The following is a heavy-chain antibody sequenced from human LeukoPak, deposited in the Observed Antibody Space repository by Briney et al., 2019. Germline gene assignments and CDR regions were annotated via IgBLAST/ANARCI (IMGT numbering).Heavy chain of an antibody. CDR1: GFTFSSYG. Sequence: GGSLRLSCAASGFTFSSYGMHWVRQAPGKGLEWVAFIRYDGSNKYYADSVKGRFTTSRDNSKNTLYLQMNSLRAEDTAVYYCAKAQSSGWKWSYYYYYMDVWGKGTTVTVSS. CDR3: AKAQSSGWKWSYYYYYMDV. D-gene: IGHD6-19*01. CDR2: IRYDGSNK. V-gene: IGHV3-30*02. J-gene: IGHJ6*03.